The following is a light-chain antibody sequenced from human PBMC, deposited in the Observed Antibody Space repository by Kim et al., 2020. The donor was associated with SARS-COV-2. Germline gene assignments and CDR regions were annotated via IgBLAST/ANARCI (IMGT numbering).Light chain of an antibody. J-gene: IGLJ1*01. CDR3: SSFTTSISYV. CDR2: DVS. Sequence: GQSITISCTGTRGDICASKFVSWYQQHPGKAPNLLIYDVSKRPSGLSDRFSASKSGNTASLTISGLQAEDEADYYCSSFTTSISYVFGTGTKVTVL. CDR1: RGDICASKF. V-gene: IGLV2-14*03.